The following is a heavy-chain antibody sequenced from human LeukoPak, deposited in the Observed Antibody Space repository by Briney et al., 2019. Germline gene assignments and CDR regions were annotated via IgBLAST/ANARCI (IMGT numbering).Heavy chain of an antibody. CDR2: IYYSGST. Sequence: SETLSLTCSVSGSSINPYYWSWIRQPPRKGLEWIGYIYYSGSTNYNPSLKSRVTISVDTSKNQFSLKLSSVTAADPAVYYCARSSSSGSYWADYWGQGTLVTVSS. CDR1: GSSINPYY. J-gene: IGHJ4*02. D-gene: IGHD1-26*01. V-gene: IGHV4-59*01. CDR3: ARSSSSGSYWADY.